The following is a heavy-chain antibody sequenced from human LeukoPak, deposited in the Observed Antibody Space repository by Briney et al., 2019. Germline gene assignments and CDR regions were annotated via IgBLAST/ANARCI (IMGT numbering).Heavy chain of an antibody. D-gene: IGHD3-10*01. Sequence: SETLSFTCTVSGVSISGYYWSWLRQPPGKGLEWVGYIYYSGSTNYNPSLQSRVTISVDTSKNQFSLNLSSVTAADTAVYYCARYGSGTYPRFDYWGRGTLVTVSS. CDR1: GVSISGYY. V-gene: IGHV4-59*08. CDR2: IYYSGST. J-gene: IGHJ4*02. CDR3: ARYGSGTYPRFDY.